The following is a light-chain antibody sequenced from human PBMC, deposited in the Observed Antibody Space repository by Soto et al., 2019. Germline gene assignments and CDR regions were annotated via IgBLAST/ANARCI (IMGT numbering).Light chain of an antibody. CDR3: ASFTSRSTQV. J-gene: IGLJ1*01. CDR1: SSDVGAYKY. CDR2: EVS. V-gene: IGLV2-14*01. Sequence: QSVLTQPASVSGSPGQSITISCTGTSSDVGAYKYVSWYQQYPGKAPKLMIHEVSNRPSGVSNRFSGSKSGNTASLAISGLQADDEAIYYCASFTSRSTQVFGSGTKLTVL.